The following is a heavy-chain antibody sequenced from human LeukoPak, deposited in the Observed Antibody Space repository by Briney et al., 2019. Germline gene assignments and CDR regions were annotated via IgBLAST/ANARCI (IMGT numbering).Heavy chain of an antibody. V-gene: IGHV1-3*01. CDR1: GYTFTSYA. Sequence: ASVKVSCKASGYTFTSYAMHWVRQAPGQRLEWMGWINAGNGNTKYSQKFQGRVTITRDTSASTAYMELNSLRAEDTAVYYCAKGLDYYGSGSYYYYYGMDVWGQGTTVTVSS. J-gene: IGHJ6*02. CDR3: AKGLDYYGSGSYYYYYGMDV. D-gene: IGHD3-10*01. CDR2: INAGNGNT.